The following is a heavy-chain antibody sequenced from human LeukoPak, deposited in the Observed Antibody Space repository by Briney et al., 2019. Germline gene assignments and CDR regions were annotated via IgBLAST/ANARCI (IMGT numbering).Heavy chain of an antibody. CDR3: ARGSGLVAAWFDP. D-gene: IGHD2-15*01. CDR2: INPNSGGT. Sequence: ASVKVSCKASGYTFTGYYMHWVRRAPGQGLEWMGWINPNSGGTNYAQKFQGRVTMTRDTSISTAYMELSRLRSDGTAVYYCARGSGLVAAWFDPWGQGTLVTVSS. CDR1: GYTFTGYY. J-gene: IGHJ5*02. V-gene: IGHV1-2*02.